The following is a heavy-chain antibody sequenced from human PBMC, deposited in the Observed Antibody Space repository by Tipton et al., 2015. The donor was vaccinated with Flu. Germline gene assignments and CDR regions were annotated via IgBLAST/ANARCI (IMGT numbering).Heavy chain of an antibody. CDR2: IYMGGRT. Sequence: TLSLTCSVSGGSINSYYWSWIRQPAGKGLEWIGRIYMGGRTNYNPSLKSRVTMSVDLFKNQISLRPSSVTAADTAVYYCARERRGGWPFYDAFDFWGQGTTVTVSS. V-gene: IGHV4-4*07. D-gene: IGHD6-19*01. J-gene: IGHJ3*01. CDR1: GGSINSYY. CDR3: ARERRGGWPFYDAFDF.